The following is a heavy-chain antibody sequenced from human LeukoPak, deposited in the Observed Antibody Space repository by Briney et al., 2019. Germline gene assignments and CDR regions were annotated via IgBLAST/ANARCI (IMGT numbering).Heavy chain of an antibody. D-gene: IGHD4-17*01. J-gene: IGHJ5*02. CDR1: GFIVSSNY. CDR2: IYGAGTS. V-gene: IGHV3-66*02. CDR3: ARVLPLSAYGLDP. Sequence: GGSLRLSCAASGFIVSSNYMSWVRQAPGKGLEWVSVIYGAGTSYSADSVKGRFTISSDNSKKTLYLQMNSLGLDDTAVYYCARVLPLSAYGLDPWGQGTLVTVSS.